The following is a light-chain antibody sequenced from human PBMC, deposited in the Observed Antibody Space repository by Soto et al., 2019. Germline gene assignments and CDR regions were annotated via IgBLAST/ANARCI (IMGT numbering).Light chain of an antibody. V-gene: IGKV3-20*01. CDR2: AAS. CDR3: QQSYSTPIT. J-gene: IGKJ5*01. CDR1: QSVSSNY. Sequence: EIVLTQSPGTLSFSPGERATLSCRASQSVSSNYLGWYQQKPGQAPRLLIYAASSRATGIPARFSGSGSGTEFTLTISRLEPEDFATYYCQQSYSTPITFGQGTRLEIK.